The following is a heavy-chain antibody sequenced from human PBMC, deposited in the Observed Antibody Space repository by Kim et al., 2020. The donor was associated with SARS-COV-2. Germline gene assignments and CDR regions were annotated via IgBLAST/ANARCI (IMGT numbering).Heavy chain of an antibody. V-gene: IGHV3-30*18. CDR3: AKTRQPAAMGYYFDY. D-gene: IGHD2-2*01. CDR1: GFTFSSYG. CDR2: ISYDGSNK. J-gene: IGHJ4*02. Sequence: GGSLRLSCAASGFTFSSYGMHWVRQAPGKGLEWVAVISYDGSNKYYADSVKGRFTISRDNSKNTLYLQMNSLRAEDTAVYYCAKTRQPAAMGYYFDYWGQGTLVTVSS.